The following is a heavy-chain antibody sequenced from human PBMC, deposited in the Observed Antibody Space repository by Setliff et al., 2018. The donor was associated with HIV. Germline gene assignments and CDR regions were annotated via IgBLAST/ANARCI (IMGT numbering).Heavy chain of an antibody. CDR3: AAFFVTPLTTQDF. CDR2: IHHTGYM. Sequence: SETLSLTCAVHGGPFSDRYWNWIRQPPGKGLEWIAEIHHTGYMNYNPSLKSRVTISRDTSTNQFSLKVSSVTAADTAIYYCAAFFVTPLTTQDFWGQGTLVTVSS. J-gene: IGHJ4*02. CDR1: GGPFSDRY. V-gene: IGHV4-34*01. D-gene: IGHD4-17*01.